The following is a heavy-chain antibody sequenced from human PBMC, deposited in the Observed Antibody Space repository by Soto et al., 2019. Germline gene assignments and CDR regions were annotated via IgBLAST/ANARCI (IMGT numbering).Heavy chain of an antibody. CDR1: RYIFTNYG. Sequence: QVQLVQSGVEVREPGASVKVSCKAVRYIFTNYGVSWVRQAPGQGLEWMGWITTYNGNTEYAQKFQGRVTMTTDACTSTAYMELGSLRSDDTAIYYSARALTGYGMDVWGQGTTVTVSS. J-gene: IGHJ6*02. CDR2: ITTYNGNT. CDR3: ARALTGYGMDV. V-gene: IGHV1-18*01.